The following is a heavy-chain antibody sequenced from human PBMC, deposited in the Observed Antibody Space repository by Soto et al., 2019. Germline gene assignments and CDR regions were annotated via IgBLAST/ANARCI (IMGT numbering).Heavy chain of an antibody. CDR3: ARAINNWNYYYGMDV. CDR2: INHSGST. CDR1: GVSFAGYY. D-gene: IGHD1-20*01. V-gene: IGHV4-34*01. Sequence: SETLSLTCAVCGVSFAGYYGSWIRQPPGKGLAWIGEINHSGSTNYNPSLKSRVTISVDTSKNQFSLKLSSVTAADTAVYYCARAINNWNYYYGMDVWGQGTTVTVSS. J-gene: IGHJ6*02.